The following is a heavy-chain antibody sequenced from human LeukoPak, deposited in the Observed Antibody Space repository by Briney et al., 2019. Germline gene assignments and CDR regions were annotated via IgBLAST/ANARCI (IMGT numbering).Heavy chain of an antibody. Sequence: SETLSLTCTVSGGSISTGAYYWSWIRQHPGMGLEVIGYIYYSGIIYYYNPSLESRVTISIDTSKNQFSLKLSSVTAADTAVYYCARSLRFGDIAVVPAGKYAFDVWGQGTMVTVSS. V-gene: IGHV4-31*03. J-gene: IGHJ3*01. CDR3: ARSLRFGDIAVVPAGKYAFDV. CDR1: GGSISTGAYY. CDR2: IYYSGIIY. D-gene: IGHD2-2*01.